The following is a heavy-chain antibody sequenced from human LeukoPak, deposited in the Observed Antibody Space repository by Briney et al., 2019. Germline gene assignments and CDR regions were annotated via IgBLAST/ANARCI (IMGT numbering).Heavy chain of an antibody. J-gene: IGHJ4*02. CDR3: ARLTSGTHPNFDY. D-gene: IGHD3-10*01. CDR2: IFYSGST. CDR1: GGSISNYY. Sequence: SETLSLTCTVSGGSISNYYWSWIRQPPGKGLEWIGYIFYSGSTNYNPSLKSRVTISIDASKNQFSLKLSSVTAADTAVYYCARLTSGTHPNFDYWGQGTLVTVSS. V-gene: IGHV4-59*08.